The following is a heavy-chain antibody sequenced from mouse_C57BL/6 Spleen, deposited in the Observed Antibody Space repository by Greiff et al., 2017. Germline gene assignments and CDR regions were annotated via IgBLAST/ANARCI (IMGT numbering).Heavy chain of an antibody. V-gene: IGHV1-4*01. CDR3: ARSTGTYWYFDV. CDR1: GYTFTSYT. Sequence: VQLQQSGAELARPGASVKMSCTASGYTFTSYTMHWVKQRPGQGLEWIGYINPSSGDTKYNQKFKDKATLTADKSSSTAYMQLSSLTSEDSAVYYCARSTGTYWYFDVWGTGTTVTVSS. CDR2: INPSSGDT. D-gene: IGHD4-1*01. J-gene: IGHJ1*03.